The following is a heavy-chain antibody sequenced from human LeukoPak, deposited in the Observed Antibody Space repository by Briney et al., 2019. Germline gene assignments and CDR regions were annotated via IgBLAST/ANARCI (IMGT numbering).Heavy chain of an antibody. CDR2: IGVAANT. D-gene: IGHD1-26*01. Sequence: PGGSLRLSCAASGFTFSSYDMHWVRQATGKGLEWVSAIGVAANTFYSGSVKGRFTISRENAKNSLYLLKTSLRAEDTAVYYCARQNTPHGNFDYWGQGILVTVSS. V-gene: IGHV3-13*01. J-gene: IGHJ4*02. CDR3: ARQNTPHGNFDY. CDR1: GFTFSSYD.